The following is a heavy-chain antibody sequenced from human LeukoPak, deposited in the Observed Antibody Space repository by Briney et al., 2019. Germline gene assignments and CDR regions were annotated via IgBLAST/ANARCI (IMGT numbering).Heavy chain of an antibody. V-gene: IGHV3-66*03. Sequence: GGPLRLPCTVCGLRVHNYYMSGVRRAPGKGGEWVSLFRESGQTFYADCVKGRFTISRDNSKNTMFLQMNRLTVEDTPVYFCARDRAVTQLWIEFDSWGQGTLVTVSS. D-gene: IGHD4-17*01. CDR3: ARDRAVTQLWIEFDS. CDR2: FRESGQT. J-gene: IGHJ5*01. CDR1: GLRVHNYY.